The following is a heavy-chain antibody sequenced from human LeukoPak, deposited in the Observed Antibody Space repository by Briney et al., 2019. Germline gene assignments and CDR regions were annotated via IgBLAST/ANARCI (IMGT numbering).Heavy chain of an antibody. J-gene: IGHJ3*02. V-gene: IGHV3-7*01. CDR1: GFTFSSYW. CDR2: IKQDGSEK. CDR3: AKDDPVRSAFDI. Sequence: GGSLRLSCAASGFTFSSYWMSWVRQAPGKGLEWVANIKQDGSEKYYVDSVKGRFTISRDNAKNSLYLQTNSLRSDDTALYYCAKDDPVRSAFDIWGHGTMVTVSS.